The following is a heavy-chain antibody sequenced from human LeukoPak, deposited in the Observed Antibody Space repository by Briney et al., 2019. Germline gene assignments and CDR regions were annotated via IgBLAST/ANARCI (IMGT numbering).Heavy chain of an antibody. J-gene: IGHJ4*02. CDR1: GFTFSSYW. V-gene: IGHV3-74*01. D-gene: IGHD5-24*01. CDR2: IKNDGSST. Sequence: GGSLRLSCAASGFTFSSYWMHWVRQAPGKGLVWVSRIKNDGSSTNYADSVKGRFTISRDNAKNTLYLQINSLRAEDTAVCYCVRDAWMASTPLDYWGQGTLVTVSS. CDR3: VRDAWMASTPLDY.